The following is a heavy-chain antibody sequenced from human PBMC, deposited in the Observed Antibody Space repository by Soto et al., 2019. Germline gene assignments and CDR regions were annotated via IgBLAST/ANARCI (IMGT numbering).Heavy chain of an antibody. CDR2: ISNSGGT. CDR1: GDSISSYY. D-gene: IGHD2-8*02. CDR3: SRVFGAYWYFDC. Sequence: SETLSLTCTVSGDSISSYYWSWVRQPPGQGLEWIGYISNSGGTNVNPSLKGRVTLSVDASMNQFSLRLRSVTAADTAVYFCSRVFGAYWYFDCWGRGTLVTVSS. J-gene: IGHJ4*02. V-gene: IGHV4-59*01.